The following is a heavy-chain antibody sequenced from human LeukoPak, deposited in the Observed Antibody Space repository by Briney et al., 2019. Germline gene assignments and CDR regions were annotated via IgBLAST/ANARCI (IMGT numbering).Heavy chain of an antibody. CDR3: ARGYSGSYYDY. Sequence: RRIIKKNMEWVPSISTAGDTYYPGSVKGRFTISRENAENSLYLQMNNLRAGDTAVYYCARGYSGSYYDYWGQGTLVTVSS. J-gene: IGHJ4*02. D-gene: IGHD3-10*01. V-gene: IGHV3-13*01. CDR2: ISTAGDT.